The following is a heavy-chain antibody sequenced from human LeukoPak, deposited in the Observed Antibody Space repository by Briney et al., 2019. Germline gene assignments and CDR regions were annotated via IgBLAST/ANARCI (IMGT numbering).Heavy chain of an antibody. CDR3: ARDQIVDYDYVWGSYRYTFFDY. CDR2: IYYSGST. Sequence: SETLSPTCTVSGGSISNYYWSWIRQPPGKGLEWIGYIYYSGSTNYKPPLKSRVTMSVDTSKNQFSLKLSSVTAADPAVYYCARDQIVDYDYVWGSYRYTFFDYWGQGTLVTVSS. J-gene: IGHJ4*02. CDR1: GGSISNYY. V-gene: IGHV4-59*12. D-gene: IGHD3-16*02.